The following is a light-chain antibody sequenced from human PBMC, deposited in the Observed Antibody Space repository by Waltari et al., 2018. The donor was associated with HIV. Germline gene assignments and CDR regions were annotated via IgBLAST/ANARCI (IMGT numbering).Light chain of an antibody. Sequence: QSALTQPPSASGSLGQSVTISCTGSSRDVGRYDYVSWYQQHPGKAPTLLIFEVNKRPSGVPDRFSGSKSGNTASLTVSGLQAEDEAEYSCSSYAGINPVIFGGGTTLTVL. CDR2: EVN. CDR3: SSYAGINPVI. J-gene: IGLJ2*01. V-gene: IGLV2-8*01. CDR1: SRDVGRYDY.